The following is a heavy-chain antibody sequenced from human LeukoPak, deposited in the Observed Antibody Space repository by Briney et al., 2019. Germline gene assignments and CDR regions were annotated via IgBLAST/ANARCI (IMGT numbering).Heavy chain of an antibody. Sequence: ASVKVSCKASGYTFTGYYMHWVRQAPGQGLEWMGRINPNSGGTNYAQKFQGRVTMTRNTSISTAYMELSSLRSEDTAVYYCARGGVFGVVTNYYYYGMDVWGQGTTVTVSS. V-gene: IGHV1-2*06. CDR2: INPNSGGT. CDR1: GYTFTGYY. D-gene: IGHD3-3*01. J-gene: IGHJ6*02. CDR3: ARGGVFGVVTNYYYYGMDV.